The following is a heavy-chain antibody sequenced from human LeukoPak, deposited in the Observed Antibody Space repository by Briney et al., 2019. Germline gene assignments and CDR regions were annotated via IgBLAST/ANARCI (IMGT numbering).Heavy chain of an antibody. J-gene: IGHJ4*02. CDR1: GFTFSSYG. Sequence: GGSLRLSCAASGFTFSSYGMHWVRQAPGKGLEGVAVIWYDGSNKYYADSVKGRLTISRDNSKNTLYLQMNSLRAEDTAVYYCARDELAGTPLYYFDYWGQGTLVTVSS. CDR3: ARDELAGTPLYYFDY. CDR2: IWYDGSNK. V-gene: IGHV3-33*01. D-gene: IGHD6-19*01.